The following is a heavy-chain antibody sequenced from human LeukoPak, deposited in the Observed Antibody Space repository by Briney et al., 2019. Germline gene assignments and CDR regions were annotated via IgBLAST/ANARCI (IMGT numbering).Heavy chain of an antibody. CDR1: GGSISSGGYY. D-gene: IGHD2-15*01. V-gene: IGHV4-31*03. CDR3: ASRYCSGGSCYFDY. CDR2: IYYSGST. Sequence: PSETLSLTCTVSGGSISSGGYYWSWIRQHPGKGLEWIGYIYYSGSTYYNPSLKSRVTISVDTSKNQFSLKLSSVTAADTAVYYCASRYCSGGSCYFDYWGQGTLVTVSS. J-gene: IGHJ4*02.